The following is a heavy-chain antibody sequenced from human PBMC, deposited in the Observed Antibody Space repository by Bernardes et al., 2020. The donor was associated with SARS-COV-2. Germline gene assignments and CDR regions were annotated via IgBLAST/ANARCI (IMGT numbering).Heavy chain of an antibody. CDR3: ARDTAREQWLVLGNYYYGMDV. J-gene: IGHJ6*02. CDR2: INPNSGGT. Sequence: ASVKVSCKASGYTFTGYYMHWVRQAPGQGLEWMGWINPNSGGTNYAQKFQGRVTMTRDTSISTAYMELSRLRSDDTAVYYCARDTAREQWLVLGNYYYGMDVWGQGTTVTVSS. D-gene: IGHD6-19*01. V-gene: IGHV1-2*02. CDR1: GYTFTGYY.